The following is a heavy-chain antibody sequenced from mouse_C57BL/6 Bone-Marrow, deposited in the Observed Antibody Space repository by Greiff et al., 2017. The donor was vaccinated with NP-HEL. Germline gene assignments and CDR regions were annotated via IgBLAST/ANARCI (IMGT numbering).Heavy chain of an antibody. V-gene: IGHV1-22*01. Sequence: VQLKQSGPELVKPGASVKMSCKASGYTFTDYNMHWVKQSHGKSLEWIGYINPNNGGTSYNQKFKGKATLTVNKSSSTAYMELRSLTSEDSAVYYCARGMVRGYAMDYWGQGTSVTVSS. CDR2: INPNNGGT. CDR1: GYTFTDYN. J-gene: IGHJ4*01. CDR3: ARGMVRGYAMDY. D-gene: IGHD2-2*01.